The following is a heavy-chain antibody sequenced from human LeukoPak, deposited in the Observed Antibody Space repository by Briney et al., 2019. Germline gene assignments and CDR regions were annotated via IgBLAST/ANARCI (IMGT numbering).Heavy chain of an antibody. V-gene: IGHV4-39*01. CDR3: ARRRRWGATYYFDY. D-gene: IGHD4-23*01. Sequence: SETLSLTCTVSGGSISSSSYYWGWIRQPPGKGLEWIGSIYYSGSTYYNPSLKSRVTISVDTSKNQFSLKLSSVTAADTAVYCCARRRRWGATYYFDYWGQGTLVTVSS. CDR2: IYYSGST. CDR1: GGSISSSSYY. J-gene: IGHJ4*02.